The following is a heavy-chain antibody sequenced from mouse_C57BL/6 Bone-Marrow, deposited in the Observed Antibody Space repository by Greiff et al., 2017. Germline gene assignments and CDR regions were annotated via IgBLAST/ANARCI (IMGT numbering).Heavy chain of an antibody. J-gene: IGHJ4*01. CDR2: IRSKSNNYAT. D-gene: IGHD1-1*01. CDR1: GFSFNTYA. Sequence: EVKLMESGGGLVQPKGSLKLSCAASGFSFNTYAMNWVRQAPGKGLEWVARIRSKSNNYATYYADSVKDRFTISRDDSESMLYLQMNNLKTEDTAMYYCVRMITTVVAPYAMDYWGQGTSVTVSS. V-gene: IGHV10-1*01. CDR3: VRMITTVVAPYAMDY.